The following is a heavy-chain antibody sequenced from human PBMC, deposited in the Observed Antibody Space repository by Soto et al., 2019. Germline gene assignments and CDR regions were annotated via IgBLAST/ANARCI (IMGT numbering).Heavy chain of an antibody. V-gene: IGHV4-59*08. J-gene: IGHJ4*02. D-gene: IGHD5-12*01. CDR1: GGSISSHY. Sequence: PSETLSLTCTVSGGSISSHYCSWIRQPPGKGLEWIAYIFYTGSTNYNPSLKSRVTISVDTSKNQVSLKLISVTAADTAVYYCARHVTGVATKFDYWRQGALVTVSS. CDR3: ARHVTGVATKFDY. CDR2: IFYTGST.